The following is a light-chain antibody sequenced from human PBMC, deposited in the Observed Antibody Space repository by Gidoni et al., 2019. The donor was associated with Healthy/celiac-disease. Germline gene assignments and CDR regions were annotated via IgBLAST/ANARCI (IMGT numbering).Light chain of an antibody. J-gene: IGKJ1*01. CDR2: WAS. CDR3: QQYYSTPWT. CDR1: QSVLYSSNNKNY. V-gene: IGKV4-1*01. Sequence: DIVMNQSPDSLAVSLCERATINCKSSQSVLYSSNNKNYLAWYQQKPGQPPKLLIYWASTRESGVPDRFSGSGSVTDFTLTISSLQAEDVAVYYCQQYYSTPWTCGQGTKVEIK.